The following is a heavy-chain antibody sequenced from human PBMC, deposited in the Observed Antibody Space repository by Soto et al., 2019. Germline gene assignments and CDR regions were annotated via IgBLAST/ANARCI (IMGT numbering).Heavy chain of an antibody. D-gene: IGHD5-18*01. V-gene: IGHV3-7*03. Sequence: LRLSCAGSGFTFSRNVMHWVRQAPGKGLEWVANIKQDGSEKYYVDSVKGRFTISRDNAKNSLYLQMNSLRAEDTAVYYCARGGGYSYGYGAFDIWGQGTMVTVSS. CDR2: IKQDGSEK. CDR3: ARGGGYSYGYGAFDI. CDR1: GFTFSRNV. J-gene: IGHJ3*02.